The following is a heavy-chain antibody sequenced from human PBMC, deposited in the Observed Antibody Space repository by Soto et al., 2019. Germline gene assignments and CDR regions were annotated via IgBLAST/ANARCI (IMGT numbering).Heavy chain of an antibody. CDR1: GFNFDDYG. CDR2: INWHSNSR. V-gene: IGHV3-20*04. J-gene: IGHJ4*02. Sequence: GGSLRLSCAASGFNFDDYGMSWVRQAPGKGLEWVSGINWHSNSRGSAASVKGRFSISRDNVQNSLYLDMNSLSAQDTAFYYCARGISGYAHYFHTWGQGTLVTVSS. D-gene: IGHD5-12*01. CDR3: ARGISGYAHYFHT.